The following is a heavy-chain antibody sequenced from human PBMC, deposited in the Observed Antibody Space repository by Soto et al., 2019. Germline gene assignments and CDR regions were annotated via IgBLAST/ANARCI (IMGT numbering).Heavy chain of an antibody. CDR2: ISGSGDNT. CDR1: GFTFSNYG. V-gene: IGHV3-23*01. D-gene: IGHD4-17*01. J-gene: IGHJ3*02. CDR3: AKVKNGDYFYNAFDI. Sequence: EVQLLESGGGLTQPGGSLRLSCVGSGFTFSNYGMGWVRQAPGKGLEWVSVISGSGDNTNYAGSVEGRLTISRDNSKNTLFLQMNDLRAEDTAVYYCAKVKNGDYFYNAFDIWGQGTMVTVSS.